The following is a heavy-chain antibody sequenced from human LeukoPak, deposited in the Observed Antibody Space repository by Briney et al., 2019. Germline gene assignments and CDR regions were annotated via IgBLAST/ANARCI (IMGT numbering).Heavy chain of an antibody. CDR2: ITSNSIYK. J-gene: IGHJ4*02. CDR1: GFTVSSNY. V-gene: IGHV3-21*01. Sequence: TGGSLRLSCAASGFTVSSNYMSWVRQAPGKGLEWVSSITSNSIYKYYADSLKGRFTTSRDNAKNSLYLQMNSLRADDTAVYYCARAITFHGSFDYWGLGTLVTVSS. CDR3: ARAITFHGSFDY. D-gene: IGHD2/OR15-2a*01.